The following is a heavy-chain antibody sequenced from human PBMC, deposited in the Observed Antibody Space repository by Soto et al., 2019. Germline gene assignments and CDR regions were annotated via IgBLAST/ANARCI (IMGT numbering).Heavy chain of an antibody. CDR1: GGSISSGGYY. CDR2: IYYSGST. J-gene: IGHJ4*02. CDR3: ARKRPLHFDY. V-gene: IGHV4-31*03. Sequence: TLSLTCTVSGGSISSGGYYWSWIRQHPGKGLEWIGYIYYSGSTYYNPSLKSRVTISVDTSKNQFSLKLSSVTAADTAVYYCARKRPLHFDYWGQGTLVTVSS.